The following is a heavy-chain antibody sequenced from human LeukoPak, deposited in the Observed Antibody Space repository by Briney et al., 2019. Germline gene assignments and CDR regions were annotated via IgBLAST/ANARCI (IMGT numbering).Heavy chain of an antibody. V-gene: IGHV3-21*01. CDR1: GFTFSTYT. J-gene: IGHJ3*01. Sequence: GGSLRLSCAASGFTFSTYTMNWVRQAPGKGLEWVSSISSRSSYTYHADSVKGRFTISRDNAKNSLYLQMNSLRAEDSAVYYCSRDLVYSHGSGSFEAFDFWGQGTVVTVFS. CDR2: ISSRSSYT. D-gene: IGHD3-10*01. CDR3: SRDLVYSHGSGSFEAFDF.